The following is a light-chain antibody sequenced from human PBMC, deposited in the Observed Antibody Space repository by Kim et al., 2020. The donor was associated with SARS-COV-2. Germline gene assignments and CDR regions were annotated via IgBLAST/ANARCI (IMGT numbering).Light chain of an antibody. CDR3: QVWVSSSDHWV. V-gene: IGLV3-21*04. Sequence: APGKTDRVTGGGDSNGSESVQGYRHKPRQGPALVFYYDSDRPSGAPQRCSVSNSGNPATLTISRVEAGDEADYYCQVWVSSSDHWVFGGGTQLTVL. CDR2: YDS. J-gene: IGLJ3*02. CDR1: SNGSES.